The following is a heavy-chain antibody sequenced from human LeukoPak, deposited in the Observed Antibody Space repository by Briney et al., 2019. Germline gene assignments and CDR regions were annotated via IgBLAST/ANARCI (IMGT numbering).Heavy chain of an antibody. Sequence: QSSQTLSLTCTVSGGFISSGSYYWSWIRQPAGKGLEWIGRIYTSGSTYYNPSLKSRVTISVDTSKNQFSLKLSSVTAADTAVYYCARPSSSWLGGAFDIWGQGTMVTVSS. CDR1: GGFISSGSYY. V-gene: IGHV4-61*02. D-gene: IGHD6-13*01. J-gene: IGHJ3*02. CDR3: ARPSSSWLGGAFDI. CDR2: IYTSGST.